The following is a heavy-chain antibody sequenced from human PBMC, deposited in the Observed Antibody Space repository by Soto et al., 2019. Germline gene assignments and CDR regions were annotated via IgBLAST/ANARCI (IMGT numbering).Heavy chain of an antibody. J-gene: IGHJ2*01. V-gene: IGHV3-30-3*01. CDR3: VTAPYTRSWY. CDR1: GCTLSSYS. Sequence: PGGSLRLSCAASGCTLSSYSIHWVRQAPGKGVDWVAVISYDGNTQFYGDSVKGRFIVSRDNSRNTLYLQLNNLQAEDTAVYYCVTAPYTRSWY. CDR2: ISYDGNTQ. D-gene: IGHD2-2*02.